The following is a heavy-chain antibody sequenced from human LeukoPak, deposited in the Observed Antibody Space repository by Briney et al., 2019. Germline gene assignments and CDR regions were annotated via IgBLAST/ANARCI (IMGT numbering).Heavy chain of an antibody. V-gene: IGHV3-74*01. Sequence: GGSLRLSCAASGFTFSSYWMHWVRQAPGKGLVWVSRINSDGSSTSYADSVKGRFATSRDNAKNTLYLQMNSLRAEHTAVYYCARAGYSSGYIDYWGQGTLVTVSS. CDR1: GFTFSSYW. D-gene: IGHD3-22*01. CDR3: ARAGYSSGYIDY. J-gene: IGHJ4*02. CDR2: INSDGSST.